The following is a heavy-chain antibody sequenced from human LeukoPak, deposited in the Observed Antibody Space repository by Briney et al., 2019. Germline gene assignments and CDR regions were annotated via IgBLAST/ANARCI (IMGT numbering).Heavy chain of an antibody. D-gene: IGHD5-12*01. V-gene: IGHV4-39*01. CDR3: ARLEEWLQFDY. J-gene: IGHJ4*02. CDR2: IYYSGST. Sequence: SETLSLTCTVSGGSISSSSYCWGWIRQPPGKGLEWIGSIYYSGSTYYNPSLKSRVTISVDTSKNQFSLKLSSVTAADTAVYYCARLEEWLQFDYWGQGTLVTVSS. CDR1: GGSISSSSYC.